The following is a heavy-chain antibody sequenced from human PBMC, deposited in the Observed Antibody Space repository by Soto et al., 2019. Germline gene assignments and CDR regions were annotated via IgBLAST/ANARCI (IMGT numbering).Heavy chain of an antibody. CDR2: INHSRST. Sequence: QVQLQQWGAGLLKPSETLSLTCAFYGGSFSDYYWSWIRQPPGKGLEWIGEINHSRSTNYNPSLKSRVTISIDTAKNQFSLNLTSVTAADTAVYYCARGGGCWGLGTCPEYFQYWGQGTLVTVSS. J-gene: IGHJ1*01. CDR3: ARGGGCWGLGTCPEYFQY. D-gene: IGHD2-15*01. V-gene: IGHV4-34*01. CDR1: GGSFSDYY.